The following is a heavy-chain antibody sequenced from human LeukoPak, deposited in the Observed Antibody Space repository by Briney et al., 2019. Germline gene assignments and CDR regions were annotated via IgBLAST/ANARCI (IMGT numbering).Heavy chain of an antibody. CDR2: IDWGDEK. J-gene: IGHJ4*02. Sequence: SGPTLVNPTQTLTLTCTFSGFSLSTRKMCVSWIRQTPGKALEWLARIDWGDEKHYRTSLRTRLTVSKDTSKSQVVLTMTNMDPVDTATYYCARVVRLSDNNFFDYWGQGNLVTVSS. D-gene: IGHD3-10*02. V-gene: IGHV2-70*11. CDR1: GFSLSTRKMC. CDR3: ARVVRLSDNNFFDY.